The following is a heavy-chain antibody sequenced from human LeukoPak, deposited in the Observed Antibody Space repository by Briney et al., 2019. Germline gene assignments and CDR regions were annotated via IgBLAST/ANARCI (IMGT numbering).Heavy chain of an antibody. CDR3: AKDIAVFDY. D-gene: IGHD6-19*01. Sequence: GGSLRLSCAASGFTFSSYAMSRVRQAPGKGLEWVSAISGSGGSTYYADSMRGRFTISRDNSKNTLYLQMNSLRAEDTAVYYCAKDIAVFDYWGQGTLVTVSS. CDR2: ISGSGGST. CDR1: GFTFSSYA. J-gene: IGHJ4*02. V-gene: IGHV3-23*01.